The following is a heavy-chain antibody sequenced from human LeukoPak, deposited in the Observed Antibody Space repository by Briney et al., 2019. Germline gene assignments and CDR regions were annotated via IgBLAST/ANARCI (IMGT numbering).Heavy chain of an antibody. J-gene: IGHJ4*02. D-gene: IGHD5-12*01. V-gene: IGHV3-53*01. Sequence: EGSLRLSCAASGFTVSNNYMSWVRQAPGKGLEWVSVIHSGGTTNYAGSVQGRFTISRDNSKTTVYLHMNSLRAEDTTVYYCARDSDSGYCPFASWGQGTLVTVSS. CDR2: IHSGGTT. CDR1: GFTVSNNY. CDR3: ARDSDSGYCPFAS.